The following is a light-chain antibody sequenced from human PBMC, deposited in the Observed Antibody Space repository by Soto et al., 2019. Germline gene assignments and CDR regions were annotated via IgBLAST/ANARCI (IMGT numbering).Light chain of an antibody. CDR3: QQYNNWPST. V-gene: IGKV3-15*01. Sequence: EIVLTQSPGTLSLSPGESXTLSCRASQSVITNLAWYQQKSGQAPRLIIYAASTRATDIPARFSGSWSGTEFTLTISNLQSEDFVVYYCQQYNNWPSTFGQGTKVDIK. CDR2: AAS. J-gene: IGKJ1*01. CDR1: QSVITN.